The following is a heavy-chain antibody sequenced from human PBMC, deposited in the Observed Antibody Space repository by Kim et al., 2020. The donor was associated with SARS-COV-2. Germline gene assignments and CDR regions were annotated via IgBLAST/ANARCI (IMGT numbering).Heavy chain of an antibody. CDR2: IYPSGAT. CDR1: GGSISSSNW. V-gene: IGHV4-4*02. J-gene: IGHJ5*02. CDR3: ARGGIAARFDP. Sequence: SETLSLTCAVSGGSISSSNWWSWVRQPPGEGLEWIGEIYPSGATNYNPSLKSRVTISVDKSKNQFSLKVTSVTAADTAVYYCARGGIAARFDPWGQGTLVTVSS. D-gene: IGHD6-13*01.